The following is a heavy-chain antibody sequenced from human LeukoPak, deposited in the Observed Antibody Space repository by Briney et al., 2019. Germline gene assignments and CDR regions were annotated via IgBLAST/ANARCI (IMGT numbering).Heavy chain of an antibody. CDR3: AKDMGYCSSTSCPQLGYSSPSYGMDV. V-gene: IGHV3-7*03. CDR1: GFTFSSYW. CDR2: IKQDGSEK. D-gene: IGHD2-2*01. Sequence: PGGSLRLSCAASGFTFSSYWMSWVRQAPGKGLEWVGNIKQDGSEKNYVDSVKGRFTISRDNAKNSLYLQMNSLRAEDTALYYCAKDMGYCSSTSCPQLGYSSPSYGMDVWGQGTTVTVSS. J-gene: IGHJ6*02.